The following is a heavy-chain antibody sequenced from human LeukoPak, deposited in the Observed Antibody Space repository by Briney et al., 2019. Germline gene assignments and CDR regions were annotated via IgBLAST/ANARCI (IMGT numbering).Heavy chain of an antibody. CDR3: ARVRSNYYYYGMDV. Sequence: SEPLSLTCVVFGGPFSGYSWSWIRQPPGKGLEWIGEINHSGITNYKPSLESRVAILVDTSRKQFSLKLRSVTAADTAVCYCARVRSNYYYYGMDVWGQGTTVTVSS. J-gene: IGHJ6*02. V-gene: IGHV4-34*01. CDR2: INHSGIT. CDR1: GGPFSGYS.